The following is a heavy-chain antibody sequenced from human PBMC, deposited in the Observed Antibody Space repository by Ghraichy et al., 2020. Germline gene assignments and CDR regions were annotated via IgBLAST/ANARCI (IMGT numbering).Heavy chain of an antibody. D-gene: IGHD3-22*01. CDR3: ARGSDDSRTYYYYGMDV. J-gene: IGHJ6*02. Sequence: ASVKVSCKASGYTFTSYGISWVRQAPGQGLEWMGWISAYNGNTNYAQKLQGRVTMTTDTSTSTAYMELRSLRSDDTAVYYCARGSDDSRTYYYYGMDVWGQGTTVTVSS. CDR2: ISAYNGNT. CDR1: GYTFTSYG. V-gene: IGHV1-18*04.